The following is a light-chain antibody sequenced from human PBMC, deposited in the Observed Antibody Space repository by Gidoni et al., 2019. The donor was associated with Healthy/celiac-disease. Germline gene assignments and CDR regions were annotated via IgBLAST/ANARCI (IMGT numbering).Light chain of an antibody. CDR2: EVS. CDR1: SSDVCGYNY. J-gene: IGLJ2*01. V-gene: IGLV2-14*01. Sequence: QSALTQPASVSGSPGQSITISCTGTSSDVCGYNYVSWYQQHPGKAPKLMIYEVSNRPSGVSNRFSGSKSGNTAPLTISGLQAEDEADYYCSSYTSSSTDVVFGGGTKLTVL. CDR3: SSYTSSSTDVV.